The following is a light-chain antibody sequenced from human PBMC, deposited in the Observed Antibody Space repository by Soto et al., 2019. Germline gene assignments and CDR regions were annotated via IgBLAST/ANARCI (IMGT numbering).Light chain of an antibody. CDR3: QQYNYFSET. Sequence: DIQMTLSPSTLSASVGDRVTITCRASQNISNRLAWYQQKPGKAPHLLIYDASSLQSGVPSRFRGSGSGTEFTLTVSRLQPDDFAIYYCQQYNYFSETFGQGTKVDIK. CDR2: DAS. V-gene: IGKV1-5*01. CDR1: QNISNR. J-gene: IGKJ1*01.